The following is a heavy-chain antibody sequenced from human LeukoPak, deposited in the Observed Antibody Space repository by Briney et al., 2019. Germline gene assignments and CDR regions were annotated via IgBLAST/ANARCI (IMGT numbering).Heavy chain of an antibody. CDR1: GFTFSDTW. Sequence: GGSLRLSCAASGFTFSDTWMHWVRQAPGKGLVWVSRIRSDGSDTRYAESVKGRFTISRDNAKNTLYLQMNSLRAEDTAVYCCAKLREWELPDLFDYWGQGTLVTVSS. V-gene: IGHV3-74*01. J-gene: IGHJ4*02. D-gene: IGHD1-26*01. CDR3: AKLREWELPDLFDY. CDR2: IRSDGSDT.